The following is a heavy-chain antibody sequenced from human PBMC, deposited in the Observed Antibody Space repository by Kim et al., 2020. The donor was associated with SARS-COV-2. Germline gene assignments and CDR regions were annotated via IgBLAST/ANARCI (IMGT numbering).Heavy chain of an antibody. J-gene: IGHJ4*02. CDR3: ARDFSGYSYGYGFDY. Sequence: ADSGKGRFTISRDNSKNTLYLKMNSLRAEDTAVYYCARDFSGYSYGYGFDYWGQGTLVTVSS. V-gene: IGHV3-30*07. D-gene: IGHD5-18*01.